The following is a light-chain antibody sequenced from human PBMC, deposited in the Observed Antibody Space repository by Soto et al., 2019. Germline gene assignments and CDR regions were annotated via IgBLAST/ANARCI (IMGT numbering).Light chain of an antibody. CDR2: KAS. CDR3: QLYARFLGA. J-gene: IGKJ1*01. Sequence: SVSWLASQTISSWLAWYQQKPGKAPKLLIYKASTLKSGVPSRFSGSGSRRQSTYACGIVNPDDLASQYMQLYARFLGAFAQGTKVDIK. V-gene: IGKV1-5*03. CDR1: QTISSW.